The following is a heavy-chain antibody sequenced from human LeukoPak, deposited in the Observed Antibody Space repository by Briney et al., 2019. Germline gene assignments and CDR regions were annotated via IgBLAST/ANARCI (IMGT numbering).Heavy chain of an antibody. CDR2: ISGSGSTT. CDR1: GFTFSSYD. J-gene: IGHJ4*02. D-gene: IGHD1-26*01. Sequence: GGSLRLSCAASGFTFSSYDMSWVRQAPGKGLEWVSGISGSGSTTKYADSVKGRFTISRDNARNSLYLQMDNLRAEDTGVYYCARDRMGAILYFDSWGQGTLVTVSS. V-gene: IGHV3-23*01. CDR3: ARDRMGAILYFDS.